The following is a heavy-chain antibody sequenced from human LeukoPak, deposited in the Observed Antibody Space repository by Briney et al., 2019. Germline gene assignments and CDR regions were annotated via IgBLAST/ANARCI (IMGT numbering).Heavy chain of an antibody. J-gene: IGHJ4*02. Sequence: GGSLRLSCAASGFTFSRNAMHWVRQAPGKGLEWVAVISYDGSTTYYSDSVKGRFTISRDNSKNTLYLQMNSLRGEDTAVYYCAKDWGAYCSGGSCYGDFDYWGQGTLVTVSS. V-gene: IGHV3-30*04. CDR3: AKDWGAYCSGGSCYGDFDY. D-gene: IGHD2-15*01. CDR2: ISYDGSTT. CDR1: GFTFSRNA.